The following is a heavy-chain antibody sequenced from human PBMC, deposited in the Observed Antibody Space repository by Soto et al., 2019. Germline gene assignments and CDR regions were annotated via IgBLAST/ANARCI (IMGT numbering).Heavy chain of an antibody. J-gene: IGHJ4*02. D-gene: IGHD3-16*01. Sequence: QVQLVGSGGGVVQPGRSLRLSCAASGFSLNNYGMHWVRQAPGKGLEWVADISHDGNYKDYADSVKGRFTISRDSSKNALYMQMDSLRAEDTAVHYCARDRNFVFDYWGQGTLVTVSS. CDR1: GFSLNNYG. CDR3: ARDRNFVFDY. CDR2: ISHDGNYK. V-gene: IGHV3-33*01.